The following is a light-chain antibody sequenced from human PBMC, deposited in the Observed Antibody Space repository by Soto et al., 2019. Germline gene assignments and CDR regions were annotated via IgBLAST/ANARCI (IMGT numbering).Light chain of an antibody. CDR2: WAS. Sequence: DIVMTQSPDSLAVSLGERATINCKSSQSVLYSSNNKNYLTWYQQKPGQPPKLLLYWASTRESGVPDRFSGSGSGPDFTLTISSLQAEDVAVYYCHQYDRTPYTFGQGTKLEIK. CDR3: HQYDRTPYT. J-gene: IGKJ2*01. V-gene: IGKV4-1*01. CDR1: QSVLYSSNNKNY.